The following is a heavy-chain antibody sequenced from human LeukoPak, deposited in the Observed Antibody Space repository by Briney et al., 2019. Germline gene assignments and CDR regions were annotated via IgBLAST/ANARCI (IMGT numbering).Heavy chain of an antibody. CDR3: ARDSPYSSSWYTPPGMDV. V-gene: IGHV1-2*02. CDR1: GYTFTGYY. Sequence: ASVKVSCKASGYTFTGYYMHWVRQAPGQGLEWMGWINPNSGGTNYAQKFQGRVTMTRDTSISTAYMELSRLRSDDTAVYYCARDSPYSSSWYTPPGMDVWSQGTTVTVSS. D-gene: IGHD6-13*01. J-gene: IGHJ6*02. CDR2: INPNSGGT.